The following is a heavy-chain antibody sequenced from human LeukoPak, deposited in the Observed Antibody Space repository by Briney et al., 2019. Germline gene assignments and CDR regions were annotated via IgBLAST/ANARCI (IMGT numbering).Heavy chain of an antibody. CDR2: IKSDGRT. CDR1: GFTLSSYW. Sequence: GGSLTLSCAASGFTLSSYWMHWVRQAPGKGLVWVSRIKSDGRTNYADSVKGRFTISRDNAKNTVSLQMNSLRAEDTGVYYCARDPSEIVGYYPEYFRHWGQGTLVIVSS. V-gene: IGHV3-74*01. CDR3: ARDPSEIVGYYPEYFRH. J-gene: IGHJ1*01. D-gene: IGHD3-22*01.